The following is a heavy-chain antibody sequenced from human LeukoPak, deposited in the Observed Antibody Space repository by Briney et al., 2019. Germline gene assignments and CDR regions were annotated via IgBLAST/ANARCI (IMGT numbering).Heavy chain of an antibody. CDR2: IYVTGST. CDR3: ARHIGGGIEDMDV. Sequence: SETLSLTCTVSGGSIGTYYWSWIRQSPGKGLEWIGYIYVTGSTRYNPYLQSRVTISVDTSRNQFFLKMSSVTAADTAVYYCARHIGGGIEDMDVWGKGTKVTVSS. D-gene: IGHD3-16*02. CDR1: GGSIGTYY. J-gene: IGHJ6*03. V-gene: IGHV4-59*08.